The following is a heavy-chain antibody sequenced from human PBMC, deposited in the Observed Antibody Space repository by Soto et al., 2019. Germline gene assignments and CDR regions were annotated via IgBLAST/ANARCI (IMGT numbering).Heavy chain of an antibody. D-gene: IGHD6-13*01. Sequence: EVQLAESGGGLIQPGGSLRLSCAASGLSVSSTYVSWVRQAPGKGLEWVSVLYRTGTTYYVDSVKGRFTISSDNSQNTLYLQMNSLRAEDTAVYYCAGGRGEAGTSLHYWGQGTLVTVSS. CDR1: GLSVSSTY. J-gene: IGHJ4*02. CDR3: AGGRGEAGTSLHY. V-gene: IGHV3-53*01. CDR2: LYRTGTT.